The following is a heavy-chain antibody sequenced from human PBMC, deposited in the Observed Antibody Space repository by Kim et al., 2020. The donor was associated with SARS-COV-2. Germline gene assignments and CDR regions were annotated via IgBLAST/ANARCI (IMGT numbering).Heavy chain of an antibody. D-gene: IGHD6-6*01. CDR1: GFTFSSYG. J-gene: IGHJ4*02. V-gene: IGHV3-33*01. CDR2: IWYDGSNK. CDR3: ARDWSIGWRESSSLGY. Sequence: GGSLRLSCAASGFTFSSYGMHWVRQAPGKGLEWVAVIWYDGSNKYYADSVKGRFTISRDNSKNTLYLQMNSLRAEDTAVYYCARDWSIGWRESSSLGYWGQGTLVTVSS.